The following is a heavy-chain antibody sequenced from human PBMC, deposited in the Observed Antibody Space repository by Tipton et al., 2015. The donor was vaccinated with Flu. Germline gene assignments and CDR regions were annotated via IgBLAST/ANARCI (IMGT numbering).Heavy chain of an antibody. CDR1: GYTFTSYG. Sequence: QLVQSGAEVKKPGASVKVSCKASGYTFTSYGISWVRQAPGQGLEWMGWISAYNGNTNYAQKLQGRVTMTTDTSTSTAYMELRSLRSDDTAVYYCARDNRIAVVIAIDNWFDPWGQGTLVTVSS. V-gene: IGHV1-18*04. D-gene: IGHD2-21*01. CDR2: ISAYNGNT. CDR3: ARDNRIAVVIAIDNWFDP. J-gene: IGHJ5*02.